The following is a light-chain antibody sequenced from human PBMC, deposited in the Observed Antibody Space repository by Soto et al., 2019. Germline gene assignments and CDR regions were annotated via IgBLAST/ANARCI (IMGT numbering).Light chain of an antibody. J-gene: IGLJ2*01. Sequence: QTVVTQEPSLTVSPGGTVTLTCASSTGAVTSGHYPNWDQQKPGQVPKSLIYSTSDKHSWTPARFSGSLLGGKAALTLSSVEAEDEAECSCLLYYGGALGVFGGGTKLTVL. CDR2: STS. CDR1: TGAVTSGHY. V-gene: IGLV7-43*01. CDR3: LLYYGGALGV.